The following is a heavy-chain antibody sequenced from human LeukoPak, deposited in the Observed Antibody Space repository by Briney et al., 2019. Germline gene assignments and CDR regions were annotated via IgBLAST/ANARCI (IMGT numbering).Heavy chain of an antibody. CDR1: GGSFSGYY. CDR2: INHSGST. CDR3: ARGRGGRYYDILTGYYPDYYFDY. V-gene: IGHV4-34*01. J-gene: IGHJ4*02. Sequence: SETLSLTCAVYGGSFSGYYWSWIRQSPGKGLEWIGEINHSGSTNYNPSLKSRVTISVDTSKNQFSLKLSSVTAADTAVYYCARGRGGRYYDILTGYYPDYYFDYWGQGTLVTVSS. D-gene: IGHD3-9*01.